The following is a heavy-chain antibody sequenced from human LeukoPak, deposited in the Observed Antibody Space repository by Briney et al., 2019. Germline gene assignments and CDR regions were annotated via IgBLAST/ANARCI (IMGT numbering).Heavy chain of an antibody. CDR2: IRYDGSNK. V-gene: IGHV3-30*02. Sequence: GGSLRLSCAASGFSLSNYWMSWVRQAPGKGLEWVAFIRYDGSNKYYADSVKGRFTISRDNSKNTLYLQMNSLRAEDTAVYYCAKDRVFSGYDGFDYWGQGTLVTVSS. D-gene: IGHD5-12*01. CDR1: GFSLSNYW. CDR3: AKDRVFSGYDGFDY. J-gene: IGHJ4*02.